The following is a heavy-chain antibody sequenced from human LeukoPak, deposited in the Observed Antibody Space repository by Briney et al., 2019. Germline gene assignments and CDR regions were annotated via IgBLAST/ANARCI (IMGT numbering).Heavy chain of an antibody. CDR3: AKDVGSHPYYFDY. CDR1: GFTFSSYG. J-gene: IGHJ4*02. CDR2: IRYDGSNK. D-gene: IGHD1-26*01. Sequence: GGSLRLSCAASGFTFSSYGMHWVRQAPGKGLEWVAFIRYDGSNKYYADSVKGRFTISRDNSKNTLYLQMSSLRAEDTAVYYCAKDVGSHPYYFDYWGQGTLVTVSS. V-gene: IGHV3-30*02.